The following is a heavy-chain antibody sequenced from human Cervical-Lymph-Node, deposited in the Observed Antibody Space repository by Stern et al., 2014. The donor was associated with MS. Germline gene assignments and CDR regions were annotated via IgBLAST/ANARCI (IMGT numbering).Heavy chain of an antibody. CDR3: TRSPRTGWGY. CDR2: IWYDGTNE. CDR1: GFTFGHHG. V-gene: IGHV3-33*01. J-gene: IGHJ4*02. D-gene: IGHD6-19*01. Sequence: VQLVESGGGVVQPGGSLRLSCAGSGFTFGHHGMNWVRRAPGKGLEWVASIWYDGTNEKYEESVRGRFTISRDNSKNTLYLEMNNLRVEDTAVYYCTRSPRTGWGYWGQGTLVTVSS.